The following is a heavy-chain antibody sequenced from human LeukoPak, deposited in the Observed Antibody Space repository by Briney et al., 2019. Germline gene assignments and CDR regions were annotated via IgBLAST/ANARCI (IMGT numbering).Heavy chain of an antibody. CDR2: INSDGSST. CDR3: ARGISSSWYGGSEYFQH. Sequence: GGSLRLSCAASGFTLSSYWMHWVRQAPGKGLVWVSRINSDGSSTSYADSVKGRFTISRDNAKNTLYLQMNSLRAEDTAVYYCARGISSSWYGGSEYFQHWGQGTLVTVSS. D-gene: IGHD6-13*01. CDR1: GFTLSSYW. V-gene: IGHV3-74*01. J-gene: IGHJ1*01.